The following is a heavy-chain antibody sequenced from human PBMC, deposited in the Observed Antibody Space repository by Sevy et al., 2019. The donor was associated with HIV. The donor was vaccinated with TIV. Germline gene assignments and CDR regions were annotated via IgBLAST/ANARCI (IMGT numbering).Heavy chain of an antibody. CDR1: GFSFDSYG. J-gene: IGHJ6*03. V-gene: IGHV3-23*01. CDR3: AKGGGGHYDPDEIAYYFYYYNMDV. CDR2: ISGSGTRT. Sequence: GGSLRLSCAVSGFSFDSYGMTWVRQAPGKGLEWVSAISGSGTRTYYADSVKGRFIISRDNSKNTLDLRMNSLRAEDTAIYYCAKGGGGHYDPDEIAYYFYYYNMDVWGKGTTVIVSS. D-gene: IGHD3-22*01.